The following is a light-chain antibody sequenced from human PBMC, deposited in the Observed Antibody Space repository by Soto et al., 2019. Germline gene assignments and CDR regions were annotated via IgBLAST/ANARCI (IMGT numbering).Light chain of an antibody. CDR1: ESVSNSY. J-gene: IGKJ4*01. CDR2: GAS. V-gene: IGKV3-20*01. Sequence: EIVLTQSPGTLSLSPGERATLSCRASESVSNSYLAWYQQKPGQAPRLLIYGASSRATGFPDRFSGSGSGTDFTLTISRLEPEDFAVDYCQQYGTSPLTFGGGTKVEIK. CDR3: QQYGTSPLT.